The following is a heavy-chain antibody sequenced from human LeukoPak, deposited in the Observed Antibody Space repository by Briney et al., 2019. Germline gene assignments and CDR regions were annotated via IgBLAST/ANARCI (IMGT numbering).Heavy chain of an antibody. CDR2: IYSGGST. Sequence: GGSLRLSCAASGFTVSSNYMSWVRQAPGKGLEWVSVIYSGGSTYYADSVKGRFTISRDNSKNTLYLQMNSLRAEDTAVYYCARDSYGQDAFDIWGQGTMVTVSS. CDR3: ARDSYGQDAFDI. V-gene: IGHV3-66*01. J-gene: IGHJ3*02. CDR1: GFTVSSNY. D-gene: IGHD3-16*01.